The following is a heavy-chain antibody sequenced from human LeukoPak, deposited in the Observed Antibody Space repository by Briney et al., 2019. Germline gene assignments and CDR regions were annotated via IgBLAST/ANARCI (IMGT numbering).Heavy chain of an antibody. D-gene: IGHD3-10*01. CDR3: AKAGRFGELSYYYYGMDV. CDR1: GFIFSSYW. J-gene: IGHJ6*02. Sequence: GGSLRLSCAASGFIFSSYWMTWVRQAPGKGLEWVSLISWDGGSTYYADSVKGRFTISRDNSKNSLYLQMNSLRTEDTALYYCAKAGRFGELSYYYYGMDVWGQGTTVTVSS. CDR2: ISWDGGST. V-gene: IGHV3-43*01.